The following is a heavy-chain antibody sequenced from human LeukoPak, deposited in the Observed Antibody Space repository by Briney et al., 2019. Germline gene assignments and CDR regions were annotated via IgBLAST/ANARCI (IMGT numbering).Heavy chain of an antibody. J-gene: IGHJ6*03. V-gene: IGHV1-69*13. CDR1: GGTFSSYA. CDR2: IIPIFGTA. Sequence: SVKVSCKASGGTFSSYAISWVRQAPGQGLEWMGGIIPIFGTANYAQKFQGRVTITADESTSTAYMELSSLRSEDTAVYYCARTVDTAMDSYYYYMDVWGKGTTVTVSS. CDR3: ARTVDTAMDSYYYYMDV. D-gene: IGHD5-18*01.